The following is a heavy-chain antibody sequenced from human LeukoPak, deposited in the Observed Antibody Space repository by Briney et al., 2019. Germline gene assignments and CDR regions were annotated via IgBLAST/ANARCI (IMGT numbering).Heavy chain of an antibody. J-gene: IGHJ4*02. D-gene: IGHD4-17*01. CDR1: GGSISSSSYY. V-gene: IGHV4-39*01. CDR2: IYYSGST. CDR3: AGLYGDYADY. Sequence: PSETLSFTCTVSGGSISSSSYYWRWIRQPPGKGLEWIGSIYYSGSTYYNPSLKSRVTISVDTSKNQYSLKLSSVTAADTAVYYCAGLYGDYADYWGQGTLVTVSS.